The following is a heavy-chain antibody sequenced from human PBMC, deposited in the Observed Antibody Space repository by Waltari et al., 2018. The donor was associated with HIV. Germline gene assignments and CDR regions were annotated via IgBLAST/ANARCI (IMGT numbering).Heavy chain of an antibody. Sequence: QLQLQESGPGLVKPSETLSLTCTVSGGSVSSRRYFWGWIRQPPGKGLEWSGRIYYTGRAYYNLSLKSRVTISVDTSKNQFSLKVTSVTAADTAVYYCARHALRVGAAYWNFDLWGRGTLVTVSS. D-gene: IGHD1-26*01. CDR2: IYYTGRA. V-gene: IGHV4-39*01. J-gene: IGHJ2*01. CDR1: GGSVSSRRYF. CDR3: ARHALRVGAAYWNFDL.